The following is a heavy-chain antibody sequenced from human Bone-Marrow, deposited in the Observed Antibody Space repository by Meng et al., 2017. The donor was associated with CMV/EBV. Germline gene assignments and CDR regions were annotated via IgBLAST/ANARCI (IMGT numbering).Heavy chain of an antibody. CDR1: GGSFSGYY. J-gene: IGHJ4*02. CDR2: INHSGST. CDR3: ASRKPLYSRDY. Sequence: SETLSLTCAVYGGSFSGYYWSWIRQPPGKGLEWIGEINHSGSTNYNPSLKSRVTISVDTSKNQFSLKLSSVTAADTAVYYCASRKPLYSRDYWGQGTLVTVSS. D-gene: IGHD6-13*01. V-gene: IGHV4-34*01.